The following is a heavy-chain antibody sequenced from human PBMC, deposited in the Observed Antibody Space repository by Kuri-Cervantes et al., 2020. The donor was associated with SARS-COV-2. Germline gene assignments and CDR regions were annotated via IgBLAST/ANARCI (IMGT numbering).Heavy chain of an antibody. CDR1: GFTVSSNY. J-gene: IGHJ5*02. D-gene: IGHD1-14*01. Sequence: GESLKISCAASGFTVSSNYMSWVRQAPGKGLGWVSVIYSGGSTYYADSVKGRFTISRGNSKNTLYLQMNSLRAEDTAVYYCATAGWFDPWGQGTLVTGSS. CDR3: ATAGWFDP. V-gene: IGHV3-66*01. CDR2: IYSGGST.